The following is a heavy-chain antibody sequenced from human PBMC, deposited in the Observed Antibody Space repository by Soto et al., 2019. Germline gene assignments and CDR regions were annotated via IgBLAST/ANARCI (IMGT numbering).Heavy chain of an antibody. J-gene: IGHJ4*02. CDR1: EGTFSSYA. D-gene: IGHD3-10*01. CDR3: AGGYYGSGSSDFSCLDY. CDR2: IIPIFGTA. Sequence: QVQLVQSGAEVKKPGSSVKVSCKASEGTFSSYAISWVRQAPGQGLEWMGGIIPIFGTANYAQKFQGRVTITADESTSTAYMELSSLRSEDTAVYYCAGGYYGSGSSDFSCLDYWGQGTLVTVSS. V-gene: IGHV1-69*01.